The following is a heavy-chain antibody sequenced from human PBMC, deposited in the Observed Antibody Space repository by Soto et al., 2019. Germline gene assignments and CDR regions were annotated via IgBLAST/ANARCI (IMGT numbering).Heavy chain of an antibody. Sequence: SQTLSLTCAISGDSVSTNSAAWNWIRQSPSRGLEWLGRTYYRSKWYSDYAPSVKSQITIDPDTSKNQFSLQLNSVTPEDTAVYYCARGVEWLFDYYFYGMDVWGQGTTVTLSS. CDR2: TYYRSKWYS. V-gene: IGHV6-1*01. D-gene: IGHD3-3*01. CDR1: GDSVSTNSAA. CDR3: ARGVEWLFDYYFYGMDV. J-gene: IGHJ6*02.